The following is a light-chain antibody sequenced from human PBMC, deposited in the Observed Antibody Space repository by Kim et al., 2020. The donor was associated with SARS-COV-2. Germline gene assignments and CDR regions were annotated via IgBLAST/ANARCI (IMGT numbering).Light chain of an antibody. V-gene: IGKV3-11*01. CDR2: DVS. CDR3: QQRSNWPYT. J-gene: IGKJ2*01. CDR1: QGVSSY. Sequence: SLSPGERATLSCRASQGVSSYLGWYQQKPGQAPRLLIYDVSNRATGIPARFSGSGSGTDFTLTISSLEPEDFAVYYCQQRSNWPYTFGQGTKLEI.